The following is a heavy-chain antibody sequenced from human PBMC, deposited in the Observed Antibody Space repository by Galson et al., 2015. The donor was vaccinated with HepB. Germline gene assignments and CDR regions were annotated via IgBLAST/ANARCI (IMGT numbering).Heavy chain of an antibody. J-gene: IGHJ5*02. CDR2: ISYDGSNK. CDR3: ARVGIVGATVGWFDP. CDR1: GFTFSSYA. Sequence: SLRLSCAASGFTFSSYAIHWVRQAPGKGLEWVAVISYDGSNKYYADSVKGRFTISRNNSKNTLYLQMNSLRAEDTAVYYCARVGIVGATVGWFDPWGQGTLVTVSS. D-gene: IGHD1-26*01. V-gene: IGHV3-30*04.